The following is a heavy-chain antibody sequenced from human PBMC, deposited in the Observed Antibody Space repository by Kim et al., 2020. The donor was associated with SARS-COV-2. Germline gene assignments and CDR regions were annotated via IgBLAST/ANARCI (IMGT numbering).Heavy chain of an antibody. J-gene: IGHJ5*02. V-gene: IGHV4-34*01. D-gene: IGHD3-10*01. Sequence: SETLSLTCAVYGGSFSGYYWSWIRQPPGKGLEWIGEINHSGSTNYNPSLKSRVTISVDTSKNQFSLKLSSVTAADTAVYYCARGQPRRAYYYGSGSLIMLDPWGQGTLVTVSS. CDR2: INHSGST. CDR3: ARGQPRRAYYYGSGSLIMLDP. CDR1: GGSFSGYY.